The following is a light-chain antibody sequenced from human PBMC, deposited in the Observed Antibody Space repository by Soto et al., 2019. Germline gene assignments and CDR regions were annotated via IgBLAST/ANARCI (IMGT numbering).Light chain of an antibody. CDR1: SSDVGSYNL. Sequence: QSVLTQPASVSGSPGQSITISCTGTSSDVGSYNLVSWYQHHPGKAPKIIIYEDDKRPSGVSYRFSGSKSGHTASLTTSGLQAEDEADYYCCSYAGSSSFVFGIGTKVTVL. V-gene: IGLV2-23*01. J-gene: IGLJ1*01. CDR3: CSYAGSSSFV. CDR2: EDD.